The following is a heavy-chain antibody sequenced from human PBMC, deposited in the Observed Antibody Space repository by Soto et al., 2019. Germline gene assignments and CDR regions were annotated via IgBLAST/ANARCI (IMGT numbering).Heavy chain of an antibody. CDR2: ISAYNGNT. V-gene: IGHV1-18*01. CDR3: SGEVTLVRGVFKGSPHFDY. CDR1: GYTFTSYG. D-gene: IGHD3-10*01. J-gene: IGHJ4*02. Sequence: QVQLVQSGAEVKKPGASVKVSCKASGYTFTSYGISWVRQAPGQGLEWMGWISAYNGNTNYAQKLQGRVPMTTDTTASPAYIEVVGLRADGTGVGYWSGEVTLVRGVFKGSPHFDYWGQGTLVTVSS.